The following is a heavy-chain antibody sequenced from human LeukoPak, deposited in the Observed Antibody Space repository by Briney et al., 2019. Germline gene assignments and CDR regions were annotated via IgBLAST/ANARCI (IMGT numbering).Heavy chain of an antibody. Sequence: SETLSLTCTVSGASISSGAYHWSWIRQAPGKGLGWIGQWTGYSGNTDYNPSLKSRATISLDASKNQFSLRLNSVTTADTAVYFCATYYAGRGGSGYWGQGTLVTVSS. V-gene: IGHV4-30-4*01. CDR2: WTGYSGNT. CDR1: GASISSGAYH. D-gene: IGHD3-10*01. CDR3: ATYYAGRGGSGY. J-gene: IGHJ4*02.